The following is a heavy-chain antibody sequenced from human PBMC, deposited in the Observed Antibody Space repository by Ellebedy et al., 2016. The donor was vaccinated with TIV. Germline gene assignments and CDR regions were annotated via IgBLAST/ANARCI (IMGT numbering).Heavy chain of an antibody. CDR1: GYTFTGYY. J-gene: IGHJ4*02. Sequence: AASVKVSCKASGYTFTGYYIHWVRQAPGQGLEWVGWINPNSGDTNYAQKLQGRVTVTGDTSISTAYMELSRIVADDTAVYYCVRDLTNYGSSSYWGQGTPVTVSS. CDR2: INPNSGDT. D-gene: IGHD3-22*01. V-gene: IGHV1-2*02. CDR3: VRDLTNYGSSSY.